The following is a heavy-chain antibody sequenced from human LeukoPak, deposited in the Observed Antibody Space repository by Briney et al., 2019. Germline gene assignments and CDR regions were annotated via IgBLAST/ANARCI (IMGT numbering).Heavy chain of an antibody. CDR3: ARADYGDYVPYWYFDL. J-gene: IGHJ2*01. CDR2: IWYDGSNK. D-gene: IGHD4-17*01. V-gene: IGHV3-33*01. CDR1: GFTFSSYG. Sequence: SGGSLRLSCAASGFTFSSYGMHWVRQAPGKGLEWVAVIWYDGSNKYYADTAKGRFTISRDNSKNTLYLQMNSLRAEDTAVYYCARADYGDYVPYWYFDLWGRGTLVTVSS.